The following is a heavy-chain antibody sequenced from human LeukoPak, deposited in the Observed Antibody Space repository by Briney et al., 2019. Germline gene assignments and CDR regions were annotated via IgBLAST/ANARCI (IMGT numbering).Heavy chain of an antibody. V-gene: IGHV3-74*01. CDR1: GFTFSRYW. J-gene: IGHJ4*02. CDR3: ARGRPHGNDY. CDR2: IASDGSST. Sequence: GGSLRLSCAASGFTFSRYWMSWVRQAPGKGLVWVSRIASDGSSTTYADSVKGRFSISRDNAKNTLYLQMNSLRVEDTAVYYCARGRPHGNDYWGQGTLVTVSS. D-gene: IGHD4-23*01.